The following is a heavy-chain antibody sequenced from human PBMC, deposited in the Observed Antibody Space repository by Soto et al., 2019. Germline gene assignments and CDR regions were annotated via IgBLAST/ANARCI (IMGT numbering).Heavy chain of an antibody. J-gene: IGHJ6*02. V-gene: IGHV1-69*13. CDR1: GGTFSSYA. CDR3: ARGGDGYNSDYYYGMDV. D-gene: IGHD1-1*01. Sequence: SVKVSCKASGGTFSSYAISWVRQAPGQGLEWMGGIIPIFGTANYAQKFQGRVTITADESTSTAYMELSSLRSEDTAVYYCARGGDGYNSDYYYGMDVWGQGTTVTVSS. CDR2: IIPIFGTA.